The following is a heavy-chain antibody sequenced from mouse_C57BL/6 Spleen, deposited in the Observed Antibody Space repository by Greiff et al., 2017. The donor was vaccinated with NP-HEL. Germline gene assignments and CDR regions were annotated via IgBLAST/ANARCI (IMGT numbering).Heavy chain of an antibody. D-gene: IGHD2-3*01. CDR1: GYTFTSYG. J-gene: IGHJ3*01. V-gene: IGHV1-81*01. CDR3: AREGVYDGYYVRFAY. Sequence: QVQLKESGAELARPGASVKLSCKASGYTFTSYGISWVKQRTGQGLEWIGEIYPRSGNTYYNEKFKGKATLTADKSSSTAYMELRSLTSEDSAVYFCAREGVYDGYYVRFAYWGQGTLVTVSA. CDR2: IYPRSGNT.